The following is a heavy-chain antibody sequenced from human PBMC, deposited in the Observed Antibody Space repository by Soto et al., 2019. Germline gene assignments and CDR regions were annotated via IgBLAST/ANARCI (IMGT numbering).Heavy chain of an antibody. V-gene: IGHV3-7*01. J-gene: IGHJ6*03. D-gene: IGHD3-3*01. CDR2: INHDGGKK. Sequence: PGGSLRLSCTASGFTVSSYGLSWIRQAPGLGLVWVVTINHDGGKKYYVDSVKGRFTISRDNAKNSLYLQMNSLRAEDTAAYYCARGSGYTPHYYYYMDVWGKGTTVTVSS. CDR3: ARGSGYTPHYYYYMDV. CDR1: GFTVSSYG.